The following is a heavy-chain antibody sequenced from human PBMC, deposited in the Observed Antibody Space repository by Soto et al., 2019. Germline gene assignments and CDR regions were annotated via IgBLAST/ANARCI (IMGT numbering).Heavy chain of an antibody. CDR1: GFSFSNSA. CDR2: IVVASGYA. J-gene: IGHJ4*02. CDR3: AADVIADAGDFDY. Sequence: SVKVSCKTSGFSFSNSAMQWVRQARGQRPEWIGLIVVASGYANLAPKFQQRVVMTRDMSTRTAYMELSSLTSDDTAVYFCAADVIADAGDFDYWGQGTLVTVS. D-gene: IGHD6-13*01. V-gene: IGHV1-58*02.